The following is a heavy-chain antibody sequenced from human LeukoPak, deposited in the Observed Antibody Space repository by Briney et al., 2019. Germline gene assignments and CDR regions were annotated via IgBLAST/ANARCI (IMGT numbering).Heavy chain of an antibody. CDR1: GGSISSGGYS. D-gene: IGHD3-22*01. J-gene: IGHJ3*02. V-gene: IGHV4-30-2*01. CDR3: ATYYYDSSGYYGAFDI. Sequence: SETLSLTCAVSGGSISSGGYSWSWIRQPPGKGLEWIGYIYHSGSTYYNPSLKSRVTISVGRSKNQFSLKLSSVTAADTAVYYCATYYYDSSGYYGAFDIWGQGTMVTVSS. CDR2: IYHSGST.